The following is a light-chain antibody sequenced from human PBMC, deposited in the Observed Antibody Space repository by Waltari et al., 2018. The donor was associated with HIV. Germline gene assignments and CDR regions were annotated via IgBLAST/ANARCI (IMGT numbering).Light chain of an antibody. J-gene: IGLJ1*01. CDR2: SND. CDR3: ASWDDGLRGHV. Sequence: QPGLTQPPSVSGTPGQRLTIPCSGNNSNIGRTFVYWYRQVSGTAPSLLVYSNDQRPAGVVDRFSGSRSGASASLVIGGLRVDDEGDYYCASWDDGLRGHVFGGGTTVSV. CDR1: NSNIGRTF. V-gene: IGLV1-47*02.